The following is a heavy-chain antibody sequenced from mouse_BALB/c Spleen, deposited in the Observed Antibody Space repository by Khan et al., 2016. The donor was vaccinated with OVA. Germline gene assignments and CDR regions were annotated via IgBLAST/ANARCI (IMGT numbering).Heavy chain of an antibody. CDR3: ARSTYRYAFAY. CDR2: MIYSGYT. Sequence: EVQLEESGPSLVQPSQTLSLTCSVTGDSITSGFWSWIRKFPGNKLEYMGYMIYSGYTYYNPSLKGRFSITRHNSKNQYYLQLNSVTTEDTATYYCARSTYRYAFAYWGQGTLVTVSA. CDR1: GDSITSGF. J-gene: IGHJ3*01. V-gene: IGHV3-8*02. D-gene: IGHD2-14*01.